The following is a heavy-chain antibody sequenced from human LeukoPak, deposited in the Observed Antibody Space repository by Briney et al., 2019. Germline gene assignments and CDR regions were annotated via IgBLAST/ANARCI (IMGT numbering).Heavy chain of an antibody. CDR1: GYSISSGYS. CDR3: AREGFYMDV. CDR2: IYHGGNT. Sequence: SETLSLTCTGSGYSISSGYSWGCIRQPPGKGLEWIGTIYHGGNTYYNPSLKSRVTISLDTSKNQFSLRLSSVTAADTAVYFCAREGFYMDVWGKGTTVTVSS. J-gene: IGHJ6*03. V-gene: IGHV4-38-2*02.